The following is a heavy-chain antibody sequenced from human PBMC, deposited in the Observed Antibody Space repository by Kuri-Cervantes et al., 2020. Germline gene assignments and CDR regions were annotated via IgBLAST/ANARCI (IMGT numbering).Heavy chain of an antibody. Sequence: SETLSLTCTVSGGSIGSGDYYWSWILQPPGKGLEWIGYIYYSGSTYYNPSLKSRVTISVDTSKNQFSLKLSSVTAADTAVYYCARGFGRSGYSSSWYGXHNWFDPWGQGTLVTVSS. V-gene: IGHV4-30-4*01. D-gene: IGHD6-13*01. J-gene: IGHJ5*02. CDR3: ARGFGRSGYSSSWYGXHNWFDP. CDR1: GGSIGSGDYY. CDR2: IYYSGST.